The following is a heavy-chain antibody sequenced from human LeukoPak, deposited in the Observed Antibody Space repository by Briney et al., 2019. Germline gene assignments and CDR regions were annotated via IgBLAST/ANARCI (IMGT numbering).Heavy chain of an antibody. V-gene: IGHV3-48*04. CDR3: AREEQWPKLIPYDY. Sequence: GGSLRLSCAASGFTFSSYSMNWVRQAPGKGLEWVSYISSSSSTIYYADSVKGRFTISRDNAKNSLYLQMNSLRAEDTAVYYCAREEQWPKLIPYDYWGQGTLVTVSS. CDR1: GFTFSSYS. J-gene: IGHJ4*02. D-gene: IGHD6-19*01. CDR2: ISSSSSTI.